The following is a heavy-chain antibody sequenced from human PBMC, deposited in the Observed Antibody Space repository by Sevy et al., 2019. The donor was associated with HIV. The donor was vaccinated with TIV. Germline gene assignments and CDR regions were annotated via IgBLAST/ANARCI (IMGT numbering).Heavy chain of an antibody. CDR3: TRDIPPDIALDYYYYGMDV. Sequence: GSLRLSCTASGFTFGDYAMSWFRQAPGKGLEWVGFIRSKAYGGTTEYAASVKGRFTISRDDSKSIAYLQMNSLKTEDTAVYYCTRDIPPDIALDYYYYGMDVWGQGTTVTVSS. J-gene: IGHJ6*02. CDR2: IRSKAYGGTT. V-gene: IGHV3-49*03. D-gene: IGHD2-15*01. CDR1: GFTFGDYA.